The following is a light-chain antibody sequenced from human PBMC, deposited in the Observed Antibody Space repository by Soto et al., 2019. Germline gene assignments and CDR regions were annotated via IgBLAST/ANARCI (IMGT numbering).Light chain of an antibody. CDR3: QQYGSSPYT. Sequence: ENVLTQSPGTLSLFPGERATLSCTASQSITLNYLAWYQQKPGQAPRLLISGASSRATGIPDRFSGSGSGTDFTLTISRLEPEDFGVYYCQQYGSSPYTFGQGTKVE. CDR2: GAS. V-gene: IGKV3-20*01. CDR1: QSITLNY. J-gene: IGKJ2*01.